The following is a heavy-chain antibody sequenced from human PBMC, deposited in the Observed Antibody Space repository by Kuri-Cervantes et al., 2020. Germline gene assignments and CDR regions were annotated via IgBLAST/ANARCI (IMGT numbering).Heavy chain of an antibody. J-gene: IGHJ3*02. CDR1: GFTFSSYS. V-gene: IGHV3-48*02. CDR2: IRSSSSTI. Sequence: GGSLRLSCAASGFTFSSYSMNWVRQAPGKGLEWVSYIRSSSSTIYYVDSVKGRFTISRDNAKNSLYLQMNSLRDEDTAVYYCARVDCGGYTCYVPSHGFDIWGQGTMVTVSS. D-gene: IGHD2-21*01. CDR3: ARVDCGGYTCYVPSHGFDI.